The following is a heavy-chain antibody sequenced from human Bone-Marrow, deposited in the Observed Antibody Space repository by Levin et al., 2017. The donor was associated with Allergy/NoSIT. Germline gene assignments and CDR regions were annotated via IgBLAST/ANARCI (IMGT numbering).Heavy chain of an antibody. Sequence: VASVKVSCKASGYTFTGYYMHWVRQAPGQGLEWMGRINPNSGGTNYAQKFQGRVTMTRDTSISTAYMELSRLRSDDTAVYYCARLAVAGPVDVDYWGQGTLVTVSS. V-gene: IGHV1-2*06. CDR1: GYTFTGYY. J-gene: IGHJ4*02. CDR3: ARLAVAGPVDVDY. CDR2: INPNSGGT. D-gene: IGHD6-19*01.